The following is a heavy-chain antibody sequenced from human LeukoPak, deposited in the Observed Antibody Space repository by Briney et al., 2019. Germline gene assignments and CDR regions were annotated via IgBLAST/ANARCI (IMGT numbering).Heavy chain of an antibody. Sequence: PSETLSLTCAVYGGSFSGYYWSWIRQPPGKGLEWIGEINHSGSTNYNPSLKSRVTISVDTSENQFSLKLSSVTAADTAVYYCARVLAWGYRRLAFDYWGQGTLVTVSS. D-gene: IGHD5-18*01. CDR2: INHSGST. J-gene: IGHJ4*02. V-gene: IGHV4-34*01. CDR3: ARVLAWGYRRLAFDY. CDR1: GGSFSGYY.